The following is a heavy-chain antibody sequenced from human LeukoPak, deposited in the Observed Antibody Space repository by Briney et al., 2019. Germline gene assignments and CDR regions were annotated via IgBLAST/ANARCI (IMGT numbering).Heavy chain of an antibody. CDR1: GGSFSGYY. CDR2: INHSGST. Sequence: NTSETLSLTCAVYGGSFSGYYWSWIRQPPGKGLEWIGEINHSGSTNYNPSLKSRVTISVDTSKNQFSLKLSSVTAADTAVYYCAREYGGGGDYYDLFDYWGQGTLVTVSS. D-gene: IGHD2-21*02. CDR3: AREYGGGGDYYDLFDY. V-gene: IGHV4-34*01. J-gene: IGHJ4*02.